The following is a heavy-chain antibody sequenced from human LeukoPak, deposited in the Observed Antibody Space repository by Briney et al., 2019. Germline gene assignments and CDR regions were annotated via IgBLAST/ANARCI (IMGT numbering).Heavy chain of an antibody. CDR3: AREGYYGSGVSDY. CDR1: GFTFSSYW. D-gene: IGHD3-10*01. V-gene: IGHV3-7*01. CDR2: IKQDGSEK. J-gene: IGHJ4*02. Sequence: GGSLRLSCAASGFTFSSYWMSWVRRAPGKGLEWVANIKQDGSEKYYVDSVKGRFTISRDNAKNSLYLQMNSLRAEDTAVYYCAREGYYGSGVSDYWGQGTLVTVSS.